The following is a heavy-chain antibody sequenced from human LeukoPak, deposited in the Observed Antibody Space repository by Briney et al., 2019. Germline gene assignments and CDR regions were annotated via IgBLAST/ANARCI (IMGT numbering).Heavy chain of an antibody. CDR2: IKQDGSEE. J-gene: IGHJ4*02. V-gene: IGHV3-7*01. Sequence: PGGSLRLSCAASGFTFSNDWMTWVRQAPGKGLEWVANIKQDGSEEYYVDSVKGRFTISRDNAKNSLDLQMNSLRVEDTGIYYCVKVAKYYYGSETYYFFEHWGQGTPVTASS. CDR1: GFTFSNDW. D-gene: IGHD3-10*01. CDR3: VKVAKYYYGSETYYFFEH.